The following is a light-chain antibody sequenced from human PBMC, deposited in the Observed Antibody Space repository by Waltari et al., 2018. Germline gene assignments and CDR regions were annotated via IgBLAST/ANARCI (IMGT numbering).Light chain of an antibody. CDR2: DVT. CDR1: SSDIGASNY. CDR3: SSYASGDTFV. J-gene: IGLJ1*01. V-gene: IGLV2-14*01. Sequence: QSALTQPASVSGSPGQSITISCTGTSSDIGASNYVSWYQQHPDKVPKLMIYDVTKRPSGVSNRFSGSKSGNTASLTISGLQAEDEADYFCSSYASGDTFVIGTGTKVTVL.